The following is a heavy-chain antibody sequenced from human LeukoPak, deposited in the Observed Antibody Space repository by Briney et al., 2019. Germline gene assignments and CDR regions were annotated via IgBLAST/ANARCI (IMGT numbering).Heavy chain of an antibody. CDR3: ARECLSGGTCSDGFDI. Sequence: GGSLRLSCAASGFTFSTYAMHWVRQTPGKGLEWVAGISYDGTNKYYADSVKGRFTISRDNSKNTLYLQMNSLRAEDTAVYYCARECLSGGTCSDGFDIWGQGTMVTVSS. V-gene: IGHV3-30-3*01. CDR2: ISYDGTNK. J-gene: IGHJ3*02. D-gene: IGHD2-15*01. CDR1: GFTFSTYA.